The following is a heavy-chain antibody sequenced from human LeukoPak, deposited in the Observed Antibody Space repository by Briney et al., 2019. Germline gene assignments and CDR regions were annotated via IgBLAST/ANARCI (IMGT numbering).Heavy chain of an antibody. CDR3: AGYYDSSGHYLGSFDY. V-gene: IGHV4-4*07. D-gene: IGHD3-22*01. CDR1: GGSISSYY. Sequence: SETLSLTCTVSGGSISSYYWSWIRQPAGKGLEWIGRIYTSGSTYYNPSLKSRVTISVDTSKNQFSLKLSSVTAADTAVYYCAGYYDSSGHYLGSFDYWGQGTLVTVSS. J-gene: IGHJ4*02. CDR2: IYTSGST.